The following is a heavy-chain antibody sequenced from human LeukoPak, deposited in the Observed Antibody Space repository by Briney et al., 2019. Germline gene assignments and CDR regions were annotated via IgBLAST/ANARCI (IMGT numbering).Heavy chain of an antibody. D-gene: IGHD3-9*01. V-gene: IGHV3-74*01. CDR3: ARVLTGYLPLFDY. J-gene: IGHJ4*02. CDR2: INSDGSST. CDR1: GFTFSSYW. Sequence: GGSLRLSCAASGFTFSSYWMHWVRQAPGKGLVWVSHINSDGSSTSYADSVKGRFTVSRDNAKNSLYLQMNSLRAEDTAVYYCARVLTGYLPLFDYWGQGTLVTVSS.